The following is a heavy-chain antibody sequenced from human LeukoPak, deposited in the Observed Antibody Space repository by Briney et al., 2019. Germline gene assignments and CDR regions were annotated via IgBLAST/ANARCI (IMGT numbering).Heavy chain of an antibody. Sequence: PSETLSLTCAGYGGSFSGYYWSWIRQPPGKGLEWIGEINHSGSTNYNPSLKSRVTISVDTSKNQFSLKLSSVTAADTAVYYCARHVDTAMKFDYWGQGTLVTVSS. D-gene: IGHD5-18*01. J-gene: IGHJ4*02. CDR1: GGSFSGYY. V-gene: IGHV4-34*01. CDR2: INHSGST. CDR3: ARHVDTAMKFDY.